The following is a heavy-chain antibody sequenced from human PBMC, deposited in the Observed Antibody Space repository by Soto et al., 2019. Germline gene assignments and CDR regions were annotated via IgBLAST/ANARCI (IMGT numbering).Heavy chain of an antibody. Sequence: ASVKVSCKASGYTFTSYDINWVRQATGQGLEWMGWMNPNSGNTGYAQKFQGRVTMTRNTSISTAYMELSSLRSDDTAVYYCAARIAAAGPDAFDIWGQGTMVTVS. CDR3: AARIAAAGPDAFDI. V-gene: IGHV1-8*01. CDR1: GYTFTSYD. J-gene: IGHJ3*02. CDR2: MNPNSGNT. D-gene: IGHD6-13*01.